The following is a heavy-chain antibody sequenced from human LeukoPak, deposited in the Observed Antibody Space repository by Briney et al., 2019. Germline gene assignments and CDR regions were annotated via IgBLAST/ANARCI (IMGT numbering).Heavy chain of an antibody. V-gene: IGHV3-30-3*01. Sequence: GGSLRLSCAASGFTFSSYAMHWVRQAPGKGLEWVAVISYDGSNKYYADSVKGRFTISRDNSKNTLYLQMNSLRAEDTAVYYCAREGKGIAARTFDYWGQGTLVTVSS. CDR3: AREGKGIAARTFDY. CDR2: ISYDGSNK. J-gene: IGHJ4*02. CDR1: GFTFSSYA. D-gene: IGHD6-6*01.